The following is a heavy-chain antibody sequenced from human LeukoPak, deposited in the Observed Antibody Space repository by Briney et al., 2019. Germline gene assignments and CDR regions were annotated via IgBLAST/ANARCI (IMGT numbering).Heavy chain of an antibody. CDR1: GFTFSGFW. J-gene: IGHJ3*01. CDR3: ARSSYSSSSSV. V-gene: IGHV3-7*03. Sequence: GGSLRLSCAVSGFTFSGFWMSWSRQAPGKGLEWVASINSDGSEGYYADVVKGRFTIFRDNAKNSLYLQINSLRAEDTAVYYCARSSYSSSSSVWGQGTMDTVSS. CDR2: INSDGSEG. D-gene: IGHD6-6*01.